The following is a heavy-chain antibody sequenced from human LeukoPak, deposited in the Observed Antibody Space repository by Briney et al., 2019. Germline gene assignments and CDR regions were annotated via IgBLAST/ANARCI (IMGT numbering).Heavy chain of an antibody. J-gene: IGHJ4*02. V-gene: IGHV1-46*01. CDR2: INPSGGST. CDR1: GYTFTSYY. CDR3: ARGEPTGIAAAGTFDY. D-gene: IGHD6-13*01. Sequence: ASVKVSCKASGYTFTSYYMHWVRQAPGQGLEWMGIINPSGGSTSYAQKFQGRVTMTRDTSTSTVYMELSSLRSEDTAVYYCARGEPTGIAAAGTFDYWGQGTLVTVSS.